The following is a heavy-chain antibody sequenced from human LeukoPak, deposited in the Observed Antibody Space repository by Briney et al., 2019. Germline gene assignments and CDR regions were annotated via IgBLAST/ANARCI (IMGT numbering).Heavy chain of an antibody. CDR3: ARASPNWNPPDY. V-gene: IGHV4-4*07. J-gene: IGHJ4*02. CDR1: GGSISSYY. CDR2: IYTSGST. Sequence: SETLSLTCTVSGGSISSYYWSWIRQPAGKGLEWIGRIYTSGSTNYNPSLKSRVTISEDTSNNQFSLKLNFVTAADTAVYYCARASPNWNPPDYWGQGTLVTVSS. D-gene: IGHD1-1*01.